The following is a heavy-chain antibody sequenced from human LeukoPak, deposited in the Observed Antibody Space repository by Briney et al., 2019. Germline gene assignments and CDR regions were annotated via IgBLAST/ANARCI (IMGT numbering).Heavy chain of an antibody. V-gene: IGHV4-4*02. J-gene: IGHJ5*01. CDR3: ARLYYGDYLTTSLWFDC. D-gene: IGHD4-17*01. CDR1: GVSISSNNL. Sequence: SETLSLTCAVSGVSISSNNLWRWVRQPPEKRLECIAEIYHSGSTNYNPSLKSRFTISIDNSKNQFSLKLSSVTAADTAVYYCARLYYGDYLTTSLWFDCWGQGTLVTVSS. CDR2: IYHSGST.